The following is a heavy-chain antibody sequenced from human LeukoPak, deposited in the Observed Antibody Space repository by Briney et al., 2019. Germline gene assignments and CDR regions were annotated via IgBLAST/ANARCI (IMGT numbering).Heavy chain of an antibody. CDR2: IYYSGST. V-gene: IGHV4-39*01. J-gene: IGHJ6*03. CDR3: ARSIAARRVAYYYYMDV. Sequence: PSETLSLTCTVSGGSISSSSYYWGWIRQPPGKGLEWIGSIYYSGSTYYNPSLKSRVTISVDTSKNQSSLKLSSVTAADTAVYYCARSIAARRVAYYYYMDVWGKGTTVTVSS. D-gene: IGHD6-6*01. CDR1: GGSISSSSYY.